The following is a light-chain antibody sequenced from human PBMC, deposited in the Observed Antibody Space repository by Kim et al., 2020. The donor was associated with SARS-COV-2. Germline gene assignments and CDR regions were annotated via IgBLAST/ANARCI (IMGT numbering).Light chain of an antibody. J-gene: IGKJ4*01. CDR3: QQRNNWPPAVT. CDR2: DAA. V-gene: IGKV3-11*01. Sequence: CPGERAILSCRASQTIGISLGWYQHKLGQAPRLLIYDAANRAAGIPDRFSGGGSGTDFTLTISSLEPEDFAIYYCQQRNNWPPAVTFGGGTKLEI. CDR1: QTIGIS.